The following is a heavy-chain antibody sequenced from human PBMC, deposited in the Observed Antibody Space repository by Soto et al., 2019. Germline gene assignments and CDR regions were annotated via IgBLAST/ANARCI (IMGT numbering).Heavy chain of an antibody. D-gene: IGHD2-15*01. CDR3: ARHWYCNGAGCHYYAMDV. V-gene: IGHV4-39*01. CDR1: GGSTSSSNYY. CDR2: VYHSGTT. Sequence: SETLSLTCSVSGGSTSSSNYYWAWIRQPPGKGLEWIGRVYHSGTTVYSPSLKTRVTISLDTSKDQFSLNLMSVTAAETAVYYCARHWYCNGAGCHYYAMDVWGQGTTVTVSS. J-gene: IGHJ6*02.